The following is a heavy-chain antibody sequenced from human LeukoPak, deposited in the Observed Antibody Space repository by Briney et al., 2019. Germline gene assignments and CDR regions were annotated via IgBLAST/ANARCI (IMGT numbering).Heavy chain of an antibody. CDR1: GFTFSSYA. V-gene: IGHV3-23*01. J-gene: IGHJ4*02. CDR3: AKDQHGDYVGY. D-gene: IGHD4-17*01. Sequence: GGSLRLSCAASGFTFSSYAMSXXXQAPGKGLEWVXAXXGSGGSTXYXDSVKGRFXXXXXNSKHTLYLQMNGLRAEDTAVYYCAKDQHGDYVGYWGQGTLVTVSS. CDR2: XXGSGGST.